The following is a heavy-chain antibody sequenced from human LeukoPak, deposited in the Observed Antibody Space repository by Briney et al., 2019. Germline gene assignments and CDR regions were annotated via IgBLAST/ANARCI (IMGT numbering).Heavy chain of an antibody. CDR3: TTNDYDFWSGYRSFDY. CDR1: GFTFSNAW. J-gene: IGHJ4*02. CDR2: IKSKTDGGTT. Sequence: PGGSLRLSCAASGFTFSNAWMSWVRQAPGKGLEWVGRIKSKTDGGTTDYAAPVKGRFTISRDDSKNTLYLQMNGLKTEDTAVYYCTTNDYDFWSGYRSFDYWGQGTLVTVSS. D-gene: IGHD3-3*01. V-gene: IGHV3-15*01.